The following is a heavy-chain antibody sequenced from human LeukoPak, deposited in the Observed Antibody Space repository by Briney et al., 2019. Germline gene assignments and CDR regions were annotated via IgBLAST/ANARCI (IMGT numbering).Heavy chain of an antibody. CDR1: GGSISSSSHY. Sequence: SETLSLTCTVSGGSISSSSHYWGWIRQPPGKGLEWIGSIYYSGSTYYNPSLKSRVAISVDTSKNQLSLKLSSVTAADTAVYYCARDTGYSSGWYVTYFDYWGQGTLVTVSS. J-gene: IGHJ4*02. D-gene: IGHD6-19*01. V-gene: IGHV4-39*07. CDR2: IYYSGST. CDR3: ARDTGYSSGWYVTYFDY.